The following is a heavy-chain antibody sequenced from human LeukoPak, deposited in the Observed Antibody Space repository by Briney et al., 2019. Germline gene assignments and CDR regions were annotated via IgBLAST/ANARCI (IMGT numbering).Heavy chain of an antibody. CDR1: GFTVSSNY. J-gene: IGHJ6*02. D-gene: IGHD4-17*01. CDR3: TRGRGDYEDYYYGMDV. Sequence: GGSLRLSCAASGFTVSSNYMSWVRQAPGKGLEWVGFIRSKTYGGTTEHAASVKGRFTISRDDSKGIAYLQMNSLKAEDTAVYYCTRGRGDYEDYYYGMDVWGQGTTVTVSS. CDR2: IRSKTYGGTT. V-gene: IGHV3-71*01.